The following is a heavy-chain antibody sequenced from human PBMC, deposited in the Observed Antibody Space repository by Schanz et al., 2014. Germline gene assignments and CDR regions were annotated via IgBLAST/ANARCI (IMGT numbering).Heavy chain of an antibody. D-gene: IGHD3-22*01. CDR1: RYTFNTYG. V-gene: IGHV1-46*02. CDR3: AGAFDSSGYYFDY. Sequence: QVQLVQSGAEVKEPGASVKVSCEASRYTFNTYGLNWVRQAPGQGLEWMGIVNPSVRGTHFAREFQGRVTVTSDTSTSTVYMELSGLRSEDTAVYYCAGAFDSSGYYFDYWGQGTLVTVSS. CDR2: VNPSVRGT. J-gene: IGHJ4*02.